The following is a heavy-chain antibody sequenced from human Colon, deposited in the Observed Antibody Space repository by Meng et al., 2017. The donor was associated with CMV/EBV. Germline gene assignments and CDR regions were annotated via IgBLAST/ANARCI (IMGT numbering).Heavy chain of an antibody. CDR3: ASHSSYVWGSHH. D-gene: IGHD3-16*01. V-gene: IGHV1-2*02. J-gene: IGHJ1*01. CDR2: MDPTTGRT. Sequence: QVRLVQSGAEVRMPGASVKASCKASGYSFTGYYIHWVRQAPGQGLEWMGWMDPTTGRTDYAQKFQGTVTMTRDTSISTAYLELSRLTSDDTAVYYCASHSSYVWGSHHWGQGTLVTVSS. CDR1: GYSFTGYY.